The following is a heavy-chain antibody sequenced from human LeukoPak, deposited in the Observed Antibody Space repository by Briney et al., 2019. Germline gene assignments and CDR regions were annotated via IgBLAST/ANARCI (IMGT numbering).Heavy chain of an antibody. Sequence: GGSLRLSCAASGFIFSNYVLHWVRQAPGKGLEWVSVIYSDGSTYYAESVKGRFTISRDNSKNTLYLQMNSLRVEDTAVYYCAKDVEDYYDSSGYYSDYWDQGTLVTVSS. J-gene: IGHJ4*02. D-gene: IGHD3-22*01. V-gene: IGHV3-53*01. CDR3: AKDVEDYYDSSGYYSDY. CDR2: IYSDGST. CDR1: GFIFSNYV.